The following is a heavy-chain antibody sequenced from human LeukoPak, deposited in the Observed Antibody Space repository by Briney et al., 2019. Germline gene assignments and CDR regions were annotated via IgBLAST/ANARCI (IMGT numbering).Heavy chain of an antibody. Sequence: PSETLSLTCTVSGGSISSYYWSWIRQPPGKGLEWIGSIYHSGSTYYNPSLESRVTISVDTSKNQFSLKLSSVTAADTAVYYCARVYYYYYYMDVWGKGTTVTVSS. V-gene: IGHV4-59*04. CDR1: GGSISSYY. CDR3: ARVYYYYYYMDV. CDR2: IYHSGST. J-gene: IGHJ6*03.